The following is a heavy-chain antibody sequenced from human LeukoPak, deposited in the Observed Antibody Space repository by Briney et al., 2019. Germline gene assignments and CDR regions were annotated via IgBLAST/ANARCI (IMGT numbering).Heavy chain of an antibody. Sequence: SETLSLTCTVSGGSISSYYWSWIRQPPGKGLEWIGYIYYSGSTNYNPSLKSRVTISVDTSKNQFSLKLSSVTAADTAVYYCARLNPRYNWNYGYWGQGTLVTVSS. J-gene: IGHJ4*02. CDR1: GGSISSYY. CDR3: ARLNPRYNWNYGY. V-gene: IGHV4-59*08. CDR2: IYYSGST. D-gene: IGHD1-7*01.